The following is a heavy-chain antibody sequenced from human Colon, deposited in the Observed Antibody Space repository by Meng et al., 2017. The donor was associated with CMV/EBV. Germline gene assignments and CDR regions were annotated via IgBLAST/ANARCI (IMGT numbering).Heavy chain of an antibody. CDR3: ARTMTPTTVTWVVPPARALDS. V-gene: IGHV4-61*05. J-gene: IGHJ4*02. D-gene: IGHD1/OR15-1a*01. CDR2: GT. Sequence: SETLSLTCSVSGGSITDTSHYWGWVRQPPGKGLEWIGTGTYYNSSLRSRVTISVDTSKNQFSLKLTSVTAADTAVYYCARTMTPTTVTWVVPPARALDSWGQGMLVTVSS. CDR1: GGSITDTSHY.